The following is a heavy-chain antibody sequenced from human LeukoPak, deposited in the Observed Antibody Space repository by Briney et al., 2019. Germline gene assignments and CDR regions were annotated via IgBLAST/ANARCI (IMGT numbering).Heavy chain of an antibody. CDR2: INPNSGGT. J-gene: IGHJ4*02. D-gene: IGHD1-26*01. V-gene: IGHV1-2*02. CDR3: ARLWWELPPQSSLYFDY. CDR1: GYTFTGYY. Sequence: ASVKVSCKASGYTFTGYYMHWVRQAPGQGLEWMGWINPNSGGTNYAQKFQGRVTMTRDTSISTAYMELSRLRSDDTAVYYCARLWWELPPQSSLYFDYWGQGTLVTVSS.